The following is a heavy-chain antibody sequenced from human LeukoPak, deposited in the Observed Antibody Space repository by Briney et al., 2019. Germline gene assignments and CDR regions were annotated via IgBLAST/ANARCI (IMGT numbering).Heavy chain of an antibody. J-gene: IGHJ4*02. CDR1: GFTFSSYS. V-gene: IGHV3-21*01. Sequence: GGSLRLSCAASGFTFSSYSMNWVRQAPGKGLEWVSSISSSSSYIYYADSVKGRFTISRDNAKNSLYLQMNSLRAEDTAVYYCARVIIRDGYNLFSFDYWGQGTLVTVSS. CDR3: ARVIIRDGYNLFSFDY. D-gene: IGHD5-24*01. CDR2: ISSSSSYI.